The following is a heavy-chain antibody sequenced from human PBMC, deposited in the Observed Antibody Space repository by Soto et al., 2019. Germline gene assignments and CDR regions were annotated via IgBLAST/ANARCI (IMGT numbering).Heavy chain of an antibody. CDR2: IYYSGST. D-gene: IGHD3-3*01. Sequence: SETLSLTCTVAGGSISSGGYYWSWIRQHPGKGLEWIGYIYYSGSTYYNPSLKSRVTISVDTSKNQFSLKLSSVTAADTAVYYCARESHYDFWSGYKGSNLAVYYYGMDVWGQGTTVTVSS. V-gene: IGHV4-31*03. CDR1: GGSISSGGYY. CDR3: ARESHYDFWSGYKGSNLAVYYYGMDV. J-gene: IGHJ6*02.